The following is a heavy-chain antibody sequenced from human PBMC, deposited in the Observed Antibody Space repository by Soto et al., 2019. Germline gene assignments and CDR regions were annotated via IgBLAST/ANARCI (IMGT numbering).Heavy chain of an antibody. CDR3: AKREDSSRFGGLDI. CDR1: GVSITSGGYF. D-gene: IGHD3-3*01. CDR2: VHSTGGT. J-gene: IGHJ6*02. V-gene: IGHV4-39*01. Sequence: PSDTLSLTYTVSGVSITSGGYFWDWIRQPPGKGLEWIGTVHSTGGTYYSPSLRSRVTISVDTSKNLFSLKMTSASATDTAVYFCAKREDSSRFGGLDIWGQGTAVTVSS.